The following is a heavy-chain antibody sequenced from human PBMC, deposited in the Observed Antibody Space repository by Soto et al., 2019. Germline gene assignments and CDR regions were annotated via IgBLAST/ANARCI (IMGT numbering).Heavy chain of an antibody. CDR2: INHSGST. D-gene: IGHD4-17*01. Sequence: KPSETLSLTCAVYGGSFSGYYWSWIRQPPGKGLEWIGEINHSGSTNYNPSLKSRVTISVDTSKNQFSLKLSSVTAADTAVYYCASPIDDYGDYVFDYWGQGTLVTVSS. J-gene: IGHJ4*02. CDR3: ASPIDDYGDYVFDY. V-gene: IGHV4-34*01. CDR1: GGSFSGYY.